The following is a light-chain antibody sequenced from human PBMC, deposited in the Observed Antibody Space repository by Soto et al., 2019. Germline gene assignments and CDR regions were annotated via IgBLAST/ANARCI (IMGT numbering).Light chain of an antibody. V-gene: IGKV3-15*01. J-gene: IGKJ2*01. CDR2: GVS. Sequence: EIVMTQSPATLSVSPGERATLSCRASQSISGELAWYQQRPGQPPRLLIYGVSTRATGVPDRFSGSRSGSDFTLTISGLQSEDFAVYYRKKSHDWPRNFGQGTRLDI. CDR3: KKSHDWPRN. CDR1: QSISGE.